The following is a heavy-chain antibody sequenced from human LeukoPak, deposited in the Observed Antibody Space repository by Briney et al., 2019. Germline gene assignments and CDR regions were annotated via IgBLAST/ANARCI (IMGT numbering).Heavy chain of an antibody. Sequence: GASVKVSCKASGYTFTSYDINCVRQATGQGLEWMGWMNPNSGNTGYAQKFQGRVTMTRNTSIRTAYMELSSLRSEDTAVYYCARRGYSSSWTYYYYYYGMDVWGQGTTVTVSS. CDR3: ARRGYSSSWTYYYYYYGMDV. CDR2: MNPNSGNT. J-gene: IGHJ6*02. D-gene: IGHD6-13*01. V-gene: IGHV1-8*01. CDR1: GYTFTSYD.